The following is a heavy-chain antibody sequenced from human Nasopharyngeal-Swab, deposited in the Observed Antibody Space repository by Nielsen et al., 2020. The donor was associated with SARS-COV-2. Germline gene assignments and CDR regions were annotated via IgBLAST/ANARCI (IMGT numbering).Heavy chain of an antibody. Sequence: GESLKISCAASGFTFSSYGMHWVRQAPGKGLEWVAVILYDGSDKHYADSVKSRFTISRDNSKNTLYLQMNSLRAEDTAVYYCAKADRGGSYFSEYYYYMDVWGKGTTVTVSS. CDR3: AKADRGGSYFSEYYYYMDV. D-gene: IGHD1-26*01. CDR1: GFTFSSYG. V-gene: IGHV3-30*18. CDR2: ILYDGSDK. J-gene: IGHJ6*03.